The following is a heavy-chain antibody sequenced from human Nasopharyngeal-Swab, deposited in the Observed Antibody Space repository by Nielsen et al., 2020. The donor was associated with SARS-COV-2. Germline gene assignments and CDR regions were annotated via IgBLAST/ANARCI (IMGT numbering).Heavy chain of an antibody. CDR3: ARDNLDYGDYNPEDYYYYYGMDV. D-gene: IGHD4-17*01. V-gene: IGHV3-33*01. J-gene: IGHJ6*02. CDR2: IWYDGSNK. Sequence: GESLKISCAASGFTFSSYGMHWVRQAPGKGPEWVAVIWYDGSNKYYADSVKGRFTISRDNSKNTLYLQMNSLRAEDTAVYYCARDNLDYGDYNPEDYYYYYGMDVWGQGTTVTVSS. CDR1: GFTFSSYG.